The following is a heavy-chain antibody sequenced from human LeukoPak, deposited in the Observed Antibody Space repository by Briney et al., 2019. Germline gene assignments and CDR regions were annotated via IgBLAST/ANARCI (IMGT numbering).Heavy chain of an antibody. D-gene: IGHD3-22*01. CDR3: ATVPSRFYYDSSGYYLYYFDY. V-gene: IGHV1-24*01. J-gene: IGHJ4*02. Sequence: ASVKVSCKVSGYTLTELSMHWVRQAPGKGLEWMGGFDPEDGEAIYAQKSQGRVTMTEDTSTDTAYMELSSLRSEDTAVYYCATVPSRFYYDSSGYYLYYFDYWGQGTLVTVSS. CDR2: FDPEDGEA. CDR1: GYTLTELS.